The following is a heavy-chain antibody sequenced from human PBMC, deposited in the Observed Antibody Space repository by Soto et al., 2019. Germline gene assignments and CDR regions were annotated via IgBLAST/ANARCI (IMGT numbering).Heavy chain of an antibody. J-gene: IGHJ4*02. CDR2: IWYDGSNK. V-gene: IGHV3-33*01. D-gene: IGHD2-8*01. Sequence: QVQLVESGGGVVQPGRSLRLSCAASGFTFSSYGMHWVRQAPGKGLEWVAVIWYDGSNKYYADSVKGRFTISRDNSKNTLYLQMNSLRAEDTAVYYCARPYCTNGVCSVFFDYWGQGTLVTVSS. CDR3: ARPYCTNGVCSVFFDY. CDR1: GFTFSSYG.